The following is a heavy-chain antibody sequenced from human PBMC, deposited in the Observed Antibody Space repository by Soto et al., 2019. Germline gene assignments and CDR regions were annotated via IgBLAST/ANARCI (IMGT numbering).Heavy chain of an antibody. CDR3: ARGAYYYGSGSYSQYNWFDP. Sequence: QVQLVQSGAEVKKPGSSVKVSCKASGGTFSSYAIGWVRQAPGQGLEWMGGIIPIFGTANYAQKFQGRVTITADESTSTAYMELSSLRSEDTAVYYCARGAYYYGSGSYSQYNWFDPWGQGTLVTVSS. CDR2: IIPIFGTA. V-gene: IGHV1-69*01. CDR1: GGTFSSYA. D-gene: IGHD3-10*01. J-gene: IGHJ5*02.